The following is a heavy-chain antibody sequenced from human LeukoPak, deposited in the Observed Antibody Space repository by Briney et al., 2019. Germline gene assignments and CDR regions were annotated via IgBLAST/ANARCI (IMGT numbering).Heavy chain of an antibody. CDR1: GFTFSSYA. Sequence: PGGSLRLSCAASGFTFSSYAMTWVRQAPGKGLEWVSGISGRGDKTYRADSVTGRFTISRDNSKNTVYLQMNSLRVEDTAVYYCAIGERFIDAFEFWGQGTAVTVSS. V-gene: IGHV3-23*01. CDR2: ISGRGDKT. CDR3: AIGERFIDAFEF. J-gene: IGHJ3*01.